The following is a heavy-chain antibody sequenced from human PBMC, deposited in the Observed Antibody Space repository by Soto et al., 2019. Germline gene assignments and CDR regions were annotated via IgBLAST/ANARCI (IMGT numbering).Heavy chain of an antibody. V-gene: IGHV1-69*13. Sequence: ASVKVSCKASGGTFSSYAISWVRPAPGQGLEWMGGIFPIFGTANYAQKFQGRVTITADESKSTAYMELSSLRSEDKAVYYCARGYCSGGSCYWANYYYYGMDVWGQGTTVTVSS. D-gene: IGHD2-15*01. CDR2: IFPIFGTA. CDR3: ARGYCSGGSCYWANYYYYGMDV. CDR1: GGTFSSYA. J-gene: IGHJ6*02.